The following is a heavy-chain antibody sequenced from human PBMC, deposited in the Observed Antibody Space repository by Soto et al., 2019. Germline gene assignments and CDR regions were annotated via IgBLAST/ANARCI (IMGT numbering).Heavy chain of an antibody. CDR2: ISGSGGST. J-gene: IGHJ4*02. V-gene: IGHV3-23*01. D-gene: IGHD3-9*01. CDR3: AKDRDILTAYPHGYFDY. Sequence: GGSLRLSCAASGFTFSSYAMSWVRQAPGKGLEWVSAISGSGGSTYYADSVKGRFTISRDNSKNTLYLQMNSLRAEDTAVYYCAKDRDILTAYPHGYFDYWGQGTLVTVSS. CDR1: GFTFSSYA.